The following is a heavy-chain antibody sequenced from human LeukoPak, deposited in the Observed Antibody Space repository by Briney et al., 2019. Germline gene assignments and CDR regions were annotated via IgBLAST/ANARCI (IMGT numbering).Heavy chain of an antibody. D-gene: IGHD1-26*01. J-gene: IGHJ4*02. Sequence: SETLSLTCAVSGGSISSSNWWSWVRQPPGKGLEWFGELYHSGSTNYNPSLKSRVTISVDKSKNQFSLNLSSVTAADTAVYYCARSWYSGQNLYFDYWGQGTLVTVSS. CDR2: LYHSGST. CDR1: GGSISSSNW. CDR3: ARSWYSGQNLYFDY. V-gene: IGHV4-4*02.